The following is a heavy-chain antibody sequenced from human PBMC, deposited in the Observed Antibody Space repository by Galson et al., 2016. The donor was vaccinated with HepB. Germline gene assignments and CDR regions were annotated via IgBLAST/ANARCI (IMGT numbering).Heavy chain of an antibody. Sequence: SETLSLTCTVSGGSISSGSYYWSWIRQPAGKGLEWLGYINYSWNTYYNPSLKSRVTMSVDTSKNQFSLKLNSVTAADTAVYYCARRSTDYYFGMDVWGQGTTVTVSS. CDR1: GGSISSGSYY. V-gene: IGHV4-61*10. CDR3: ARRSTDYYFGMDV. CDR2: INYSWNT. J-gene: IGHJ6*02.